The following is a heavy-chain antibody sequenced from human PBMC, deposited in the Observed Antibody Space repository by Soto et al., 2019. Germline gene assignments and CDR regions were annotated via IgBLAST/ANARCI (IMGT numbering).Heavy chain of an antibody. J-gene: IGHJ3*02. CDR1: GFTFSSYS. CDR2: ISSSSSYI. V-gene: IGHV3-21*01. D-gene: IGHD1-1*01. Sequence: PGGSLRLSCAASGFTFSSYSMNWVRQAPGKGLEWVSSISSSSSYIYYADSVKGRFTISRDNAKNSLYLQMNSLRAEDTAVYYCARDTGTGTLGDAFDIWGQGTMVTVSS. CDR3: ARDTGTGTLGDAFDI.